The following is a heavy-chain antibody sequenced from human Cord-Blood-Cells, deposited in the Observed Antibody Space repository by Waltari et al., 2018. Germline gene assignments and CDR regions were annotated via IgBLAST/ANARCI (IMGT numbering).Heavy chain of an antibody. J-gene: IGHJ4*02. Sequence: QVQLVQSGAEVKKPGASVKVSCKASGYTFTSYYMHWVRQAPGQGLEWMGIINPSGGSTSYAQKFQGRVTMTRATCTSTVYMELSSLRSEDTAVYYCARAEGHLLWFGELPSPVDYWGQGTLVTVSS. V-gene: IGHV1-46*01. CDR1: GYTFTSYY. CDR3: ARAEGHLLWFGELPSPVDY. D-gene: IGHD3-10*01. CDR2: INPSGGST.